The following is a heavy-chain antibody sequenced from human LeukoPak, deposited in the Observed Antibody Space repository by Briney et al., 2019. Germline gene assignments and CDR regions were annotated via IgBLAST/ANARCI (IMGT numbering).Heavy chain of an antibody. J-gene: IGHJ3*02. CDR2: IKQDGSEK. D-gene: IGHD2-8*01. V-gene: IGHV3-7*01. Sequence: GGTLRLSCAASGFTFSYYWMSWVRQAPGKGLEWVANIKQDGSEKYYVDSVKGRFTISRDNAKKSLYLQMASLRAEDTAVYYCARGWGDCAMIYCYTGGDVFDIWGQGTMVTVSS. CDR3: ARGWGDCAMIYCYTGGDVFDI. CDR1: GFTFSYYW.